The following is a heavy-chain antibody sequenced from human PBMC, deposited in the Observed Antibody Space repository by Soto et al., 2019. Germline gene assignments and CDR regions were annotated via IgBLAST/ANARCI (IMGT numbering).Heavy chain of an antibody. CDR3: AAYYAGSYGTVGP. V-gene: IGHV3-23*01. D-gene: IGHD5-18*01. CDR2: ISGSGGST. CDR1: GFTFSSYA. J-gene: IGHJ4*02. Sequence: EVQLLESGGGLVQPGGSLRLSCAASGFTFSSYAMSWVRQAPGKGLEWVSAISGSGGSTYYADSVKGRFTISRDNSNKTLYLQMTRLRAEDTAVYYCAAYYAGSYGTVGPWGQGTLVTVSS.